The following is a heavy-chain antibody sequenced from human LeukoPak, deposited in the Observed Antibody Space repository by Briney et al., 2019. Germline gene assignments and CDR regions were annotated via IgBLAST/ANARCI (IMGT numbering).Heavy chain of an antibody. CDR1: GYSFTSYW. D-gene: IGHD3-3*01. Sequence: GESLKISCEGSGYSFTSYWIGWVRQMPGKGLEWMGIIYPGDSDTRYSPSFQGQVTISADKSISTAYLQWSSLKASDTAMYYCARLPKTYYDFWSGYHFDYWGQGTLVTVSS. CDR3: ARLPKTYYDFWSGYHFDY. J-gene: IGHJ4*02. V-gene: IGHV5-51*01. CDR2: IYPGDSDT.